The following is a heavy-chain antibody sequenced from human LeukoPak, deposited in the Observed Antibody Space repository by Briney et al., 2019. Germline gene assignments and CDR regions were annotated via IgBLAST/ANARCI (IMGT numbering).Heavy chain of an antibody. D-gene: IGHD1-1*01. CDR1: GGSITSGNYY. V-gene: IGHV4-39*02. CDR3: AREFMGLVQGRYYFDY. J-gene: IGHJ4*02. CDR2: VSYTVSA. Sequence: PSETLSLTCSVSGGSITSGNYYWAWVRQPPGKGLEWIGSVSYTVSAHYYPSLKSRATISVDTSKNQFSLKLSSVTAADTAVYYCAREFMGLVQGRYYFDYWGQGTLVTVSS.